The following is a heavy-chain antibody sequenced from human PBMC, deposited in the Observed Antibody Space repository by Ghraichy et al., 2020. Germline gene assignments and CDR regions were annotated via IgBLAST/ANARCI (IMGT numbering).Heavy chain of an antibody. V-gene: IGHV3-23*01. CDR1: GFTFSSYA. CDR3: AKDLTPGIVGALGGSDY. Sequence: ESLNISCAASGFTFSSYAMSWVRQAPGKGLEWVSAISGSGGSTYYADSVKGRFTISRDNSKNTLYLQMNSLRAEDTAVYYCAKDLTPGIVGALGGSDYWGQGTLVTVSS. CDR2: ISGSGGST. J-gene: IGHJ4*02. D-gene: IGHD1-26*01.